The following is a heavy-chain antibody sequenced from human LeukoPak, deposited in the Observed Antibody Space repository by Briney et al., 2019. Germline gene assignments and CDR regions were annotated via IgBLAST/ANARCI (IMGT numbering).Heavy chain of an antibody. Sequence: GGSLRLSCAASGFTFDDYAMHWVRQAPGKGLEWVSGISWNSGSIGYADSVKGRFTISRDSAKNSLYLQMNSLRAEDTALYYCAKDIGGTDYWGQGTLVTVSS. V-gene: IGHV3-9*01. CDR2: ISWNSGSI. D-gene: IGHD3-16*01. CDR3: AKDIGGTDY. J-gene: IGHJ4*02. CDR1: GFTFDDYA.